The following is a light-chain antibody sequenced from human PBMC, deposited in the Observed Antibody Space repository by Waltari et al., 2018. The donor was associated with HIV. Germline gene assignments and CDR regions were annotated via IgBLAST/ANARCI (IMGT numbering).Light chain of an antibody. CDR3: FSYAGRSTHVV. V-gene: IGLV2-23*02. CDR2: EVT. Sequence: QSALTQPASVSGSPGQSITIYCTGGRSDVGCFNLVSWYQQLPGKDPKLVIAEVTKRPSGVSNRFSGSKSGNTASLTIAGLLAEDEADYYCFSYAGRSTHVVFGGGTKLTVL. CDR1: RSDVGCFNL. J-gene: IGLJ2*01.